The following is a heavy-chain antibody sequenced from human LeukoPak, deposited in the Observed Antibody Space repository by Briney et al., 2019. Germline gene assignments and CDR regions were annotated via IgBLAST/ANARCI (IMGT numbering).Heavy chain of an antibody. CDR3: AREVSGDGDY. Sequence: GGSVRLSCAASVFAFSSYSINWVRQAPWKGLEWVSSISSSSSYIYYADSVKGRFTISRDNAKNSLYLRMNSLRAEDTAVYYCAREVSGDGDYWGQGTLVTVSS. J-gene: IGHJ4*02. CDR1: VFAFSSYS. CDR2: ISSSSSYI. D-gene: IGHD2-21*01. V-gene: IGHV3-21*01.